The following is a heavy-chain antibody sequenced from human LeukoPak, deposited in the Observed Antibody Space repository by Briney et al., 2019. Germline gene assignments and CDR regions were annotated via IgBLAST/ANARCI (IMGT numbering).Heavy chain of an antibody. V-gene: IGHV3-30*02. Sequence: PGGSLRLSCAASGFTFSSYGMHWVRQAPGKGLEWVAFIRYDGSNKYYADSVKGRFTISRDNSKNTLYLQMNSLRAEDTAVYYCARGGSRGYDSSGYDYWGQGTLVTVSS. J-gene: IGHJ4*02. CDR3: ARGGSRGYDSSGYDY. D-gene: IGHD3-22*01. CDR2: IRYDGSNK. CDR1: GFTFSSYG.